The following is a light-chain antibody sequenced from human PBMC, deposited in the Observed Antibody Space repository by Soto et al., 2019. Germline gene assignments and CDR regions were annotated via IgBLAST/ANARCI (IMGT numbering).Light chain of an antibody. J-gene: IGKJ2*01. CDR1: QDISNY. Sequence: DIQMTQSPSSLSASVGDRVTITCRASQDISNYLAWYQQKPGKVPKLLIYAASTLQTGVQSRFGGSGSGTVFTLTINSLQPEDVATYYCQNYKSAPNTFGRGTKLEIK. CDR3: QNYKSAPNT. V-gene: IGKV1-27*01. CDR2: AAS.